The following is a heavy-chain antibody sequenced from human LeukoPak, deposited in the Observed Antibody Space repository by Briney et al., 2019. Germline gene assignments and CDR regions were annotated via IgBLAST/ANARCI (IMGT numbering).Heavy chain of an antibody. J-gene: IGHJ5*02. Sequence: SETLSLTCTVSGGSISSSSYYWGWIRQPPGKGLEWIGSIYYSGSTYYNPSLKSRVTISVDTSKNQFSLKLSSVTAADTAVYYCARSGSYYGGWFDPWGQGTLVTVSS. CDR1: GGSISSSSYY. D-gene: IGHD1-26*01. V-gene: IGHV4-39*07. CDR2: IYYSGST. CDR3: ARSGSYYGGWFDP.